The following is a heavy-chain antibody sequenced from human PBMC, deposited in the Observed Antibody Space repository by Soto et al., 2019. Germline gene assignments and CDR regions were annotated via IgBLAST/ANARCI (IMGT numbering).Heavy chain of an antibody. Sequence: GASVKVSCKASGYTFTSYGISWVRQAPGQGLEWMGWISAYNGNTNYAQKLQGRVTMTTDTSTSTAYMELRSLRSDDTAVYYCVKDGLTAIFGLVYDGVNVWGRGTMVTVS. J-gene: IGHJ3*01. CDR2: ISAYNGNT. D-gene: IGHD3-3*01. CDR1: GYTFTSYG. V-gene: IGHV1-18*01. CDR3: VKDGLTAIFGLVYDGVNV.